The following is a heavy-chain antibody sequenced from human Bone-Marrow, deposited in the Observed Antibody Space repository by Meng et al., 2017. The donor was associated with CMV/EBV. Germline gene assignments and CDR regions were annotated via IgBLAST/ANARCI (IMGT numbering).Heavy chain of an antibody. CDR3: GRDIGYCSSTSCYGGGFDAFDI. CDR1: GGTFSSYA. CDR2: IIPIFGTA. J-gene: IGHJ3*02. D-gene: IGHD2-2*03. V-gene: IGHV1-69*05. Sequence: SVKVSCKASGGTFSSYAISWVRQAPGQGLEWMGGIIPIFGTANYAQKFQGRVTITTDESTSTAYMELSSLRSEDTAVYYCGRDIGYCSSTSCYGGGFDAFDIWGQGTMVTVSS.